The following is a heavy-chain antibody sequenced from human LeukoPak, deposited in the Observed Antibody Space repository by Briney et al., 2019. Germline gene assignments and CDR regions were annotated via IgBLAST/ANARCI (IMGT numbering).Heavy chain of an antibody. Sequence: SVKVSCKASGGTFSSYAISGVRQAPGQGVEWMGRLIPILGIANYTQKFRGRVTITADKYTSTEKMDLSGLRDHDTGGYCCVRDPDLRSGLHLWGQGTLDRVS. CDR3: VRDPDLRSGLHL. CDR2: LIPILGIA. V-gene: IGHV1-69*04. D-gene: IGHD6-19*01. CDR1: GGTFSSYA. J-gene: IGHJ4*02.